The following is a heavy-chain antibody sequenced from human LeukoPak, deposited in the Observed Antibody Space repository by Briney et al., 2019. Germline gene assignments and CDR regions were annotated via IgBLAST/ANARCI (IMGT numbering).Heavy chain of an antibody. J-gene: IGHJ3*02. V-gene: IGHV3-7*01. CDR3: ARDGLGIELDAFDI. D-gene: IGHD3/OR15-3a*01. CDR1: GFTFSNYW. CDR2: IKQDGSEK. Sequence: PGGSLRLSCAASGFTFSNYWMSWVRQAPGKGLEWVANIKQDGSEKYYVDSVKGRFTISRDNVKNSLYLQMSSLRAEDMAVYYCARDGLGIELDAFDIWGQGTMVTVSS.